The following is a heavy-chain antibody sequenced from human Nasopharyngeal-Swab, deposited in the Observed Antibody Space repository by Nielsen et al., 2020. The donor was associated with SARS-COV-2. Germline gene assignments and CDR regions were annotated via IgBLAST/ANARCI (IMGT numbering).Heavy chain of an antibody. CDR3: ARDGDYSGWELTDY. D-gene: IGHD1-26*01. CDR1: GFIFSSYS. CDR2: ISSSSSYI. V-gene: IGHV3-21*01. Sequence: GESLMISCAASGFIFSSYSLNWVRQAPGKGLEWVSSISSSSSYIYYADSVKGRFTISRDNAKNSLYLQMNSLRAEDTAVYYCARDGDYSGWELTDYWGQGTLVTVSS. J-gene: IGHJ4*02.